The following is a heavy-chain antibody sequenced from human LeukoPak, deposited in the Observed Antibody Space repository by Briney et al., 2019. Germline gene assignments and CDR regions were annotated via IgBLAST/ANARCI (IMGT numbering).Heavy chain of an antibody. Sequence: SETLSLTCAVYGGSFSGYYWSWIRQPPGKGLEWIGEINHSGSTNYNPSLKSRVTISVDTSKNQFSLKLSSVTAADTAVYYCARLRKSDWGPTPPYLDYWGQGTLVTVSS. J-gene: IGHJ4*02. CDR3: ARLRKSDWGPTPPYLDY. D-gene: IGHD7-27*01. V-gene: IGHV4-34*01. CDR2: INHSGST. CDR1: GGSFSGYY.